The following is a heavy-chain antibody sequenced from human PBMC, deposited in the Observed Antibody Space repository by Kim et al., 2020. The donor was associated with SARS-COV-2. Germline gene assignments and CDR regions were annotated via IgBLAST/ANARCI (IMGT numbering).Heavy chain of an antibody. D-gene: IGHD6-19*01. V-gene: IGHV1-2*06. Sequence: ASVKVSCKASGYTFSDYYVHWVRQAPGQGLEWMGRINSKSGRTNYEQKFQGRVTMTRDTSISTVFMELSSLRSDDTAVYYCARDSSGWYFNGGLGYWGQGTLVTLSS. CDR1: GYTFSDYY. CDR2: INSKSGRT. J-gene: IGHJ4*02. CDR3: ARDSSGWYFNGGLGY.